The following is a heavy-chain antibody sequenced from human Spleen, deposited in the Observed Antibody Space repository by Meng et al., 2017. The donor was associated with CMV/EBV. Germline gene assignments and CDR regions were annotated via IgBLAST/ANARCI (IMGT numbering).Heavy chain of an antibody. J-gene: IGHJ4*02. CDR1: GYGFSTYW. CDR3: ARQDCTSTSCSGGLVY. CDR2: IWPGDSDT. Sequence: GESLKISCKGSGYGFSTYWIAWVRQMPGKGLEWMGIIWPGDSDTRYSPSFQGQVTMSADKSITTAYLQWNSLKASDTAMYYCARQDCTSTSCSGGLVYWGQGTLVTVSS. D-gene: IGHD2-2*01. V-gene: IGHV5-51*01.